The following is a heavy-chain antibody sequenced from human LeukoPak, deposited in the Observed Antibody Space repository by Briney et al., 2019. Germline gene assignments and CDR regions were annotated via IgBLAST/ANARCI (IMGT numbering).Heavy chain of an antibody. CDR1: GFTFSDYY. V-gene: IGHV3-11*01. Sequence: PGGSLRLSCAASGFTFSDYYMSWIRQAPGKGLEWVSYISSSGSTIYYADSVKGRFTISRDNSKNTLYLQMNSLRAEDTAVYHCARGLPYSSSWYSGFDYWGQGTLVTVSS. J-gene: IGHJ4*02. CDR2: ISSSGSTI. D-gene: IGHD6-13*01. CDR3: ARGLPYSSSWYSGFDY.